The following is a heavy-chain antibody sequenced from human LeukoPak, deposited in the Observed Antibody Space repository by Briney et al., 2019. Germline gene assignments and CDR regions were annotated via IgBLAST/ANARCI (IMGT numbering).Heavy chain of an antibody. V-gene: IGHV3-30*14. CDR3: ARLHYDVLTGPFDY. CDR1: GFTFSSYA. Sequence: GRSLRLSCAASGFTFSSYAMHWVRQAPGKGLEWVAVISYDGSNKYYADSVKGRFTISREISKNTLWLQMNSLRAEDTAVYYCARLHYDVLTGPFDYWGQGTLVTVSS. D-gene: IGHD3-9*01. J-gene: IGHJ4*02. CDR2: ISYDGSNK.